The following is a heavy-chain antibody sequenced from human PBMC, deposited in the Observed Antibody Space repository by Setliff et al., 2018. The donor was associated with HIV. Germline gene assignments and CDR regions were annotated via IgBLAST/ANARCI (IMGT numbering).Heavy chain of an antibody. CDR3: AREEGIVVVTATDAFDI. J-gene: IGHJ3*02. CDR1: GGSISSHY. V-gene: IGHV4-59*11. Sequence: LSLTCTVSGGSISSHYWSWIRQPPGKGLEWIGSIYYSGSTNYNPSLKSRVTISVDTSKNQFSLKLSSVTAADTAVYYCAREEGIVVVTATDAFDIWGQGTMVTV. CDR2: IYYSGST. D-gene: IGHD2-21*02.